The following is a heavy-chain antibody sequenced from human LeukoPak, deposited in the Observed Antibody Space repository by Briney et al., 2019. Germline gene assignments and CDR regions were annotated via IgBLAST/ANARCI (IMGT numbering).Heavy chain of an antibody. D-gene: IGHD3-16*01. CDR2: TSGSGGST. V-gene: IGHV3-23*01. Sequence: QPGGSLRLSCAASGFTFRNYAMSWVRQAPGKGLEWVSATSGSGGSTYYADSVKGRFTISRDNYQNTLFLQMNSLRAEDTAVYYCAGDTPPGGDYYFDYWGQGTLVIVSS. CDR1: GFTFRNYA. CDR3: AGDTPPGGDYYFDY. J-gene: IGHJ4*02.